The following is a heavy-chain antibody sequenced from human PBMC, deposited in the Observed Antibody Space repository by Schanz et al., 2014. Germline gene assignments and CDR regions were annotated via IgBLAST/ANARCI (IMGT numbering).Heavy chain of an antibody. D-gene: IGHD6-19*01. CDR1: GYTFTSYG. CDR3: ARGGYSSGWYDRDIAHVDY. J-gene: IGHJ4*02. CDR2: ISAYNGNT. V-gene: IGHV1-18*01. Sequence: QVQLVQSGAEVKKPGASVKVSCKASGYTFTSYGINWVRQAPGQGLEWMGWISAYNGNTNYAQKLQGRVTMTADTSTSTAYMDLRSLRSDDAAVYYCARGGYSSGWYDRDIAHVDYWGQGTLVTVSS.